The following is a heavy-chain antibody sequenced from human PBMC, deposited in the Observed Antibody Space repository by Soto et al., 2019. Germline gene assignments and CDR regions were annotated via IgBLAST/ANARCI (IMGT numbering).Heavy chain of an antibody. J-gene: IGHJ4*02. CDR1: GGHISSGGYY. Sequence: SETLCLTCPVSGGHISSGGYYWSWIRQHPGKGLEWSGYIYYSGSTYYNPSLKSRVTISVDTSKNQFSLKLSSVTAADTAVYYCAREGSSSLRWEQLTDYFDYWGQGTLVTVSS. CDR2: IYYSGST. CDR3: AREGSSSLRWEQLTDYFDY. D-gene: IGHD6-13*01. V-gene: IGHV4-31*03.